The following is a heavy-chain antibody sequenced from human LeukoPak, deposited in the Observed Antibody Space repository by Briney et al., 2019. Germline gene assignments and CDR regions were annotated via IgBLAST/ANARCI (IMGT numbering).Heavy chain of an antibody. D-gene: IGHD3-10*01. Sequence: PGGSLRLSCAASGFTFSSYAMHWVRQAPGKGLEWVAVISYDGSNKYYADSVKGRFTISRDNSKNTLYLQMNSLRAEDTAVYYCARDILPSFGELEGGWGQGTLVTVSS. V-gene: IGHV3-30-3*01. J-gene: IGHJ4*02. CDR1: GFTFSSYA. CDR3: ARDILPSFGELEGG. CDR2: ISYDGSNK.